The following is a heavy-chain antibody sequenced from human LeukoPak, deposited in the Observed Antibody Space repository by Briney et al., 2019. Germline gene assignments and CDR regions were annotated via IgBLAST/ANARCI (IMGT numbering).Heavy chain of an antibody. J-gene: IGHJ4*02. V-gene: IGHV1-18*01. CDR3: ARYYYYSRGYSHPLDY. CDR2: ISAYNGNT. Sequence: ASVKVSCKASGYTFTSYGISWVRQAPGQGLEWMGWISAYNGNTNYAQKLQGRVTMTTDTSTSTAYMELRSLRSDDTAVYYCARYYYYSRGYSHPLDYWGQGTLVTVSS. D-gene: IGHD3-22*01. CDR1: GYTFTSYG.